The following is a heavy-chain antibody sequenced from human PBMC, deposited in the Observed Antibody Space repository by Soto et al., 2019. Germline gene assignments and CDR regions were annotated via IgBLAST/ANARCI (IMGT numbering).Heavy chain of an antibody. CDR1: GGSFSGYY. V-gene: IGHV4-34*01. CDR2: INHSGST. CDR3: ARSSTSSPSDY. Sequence: QVQLQQWGAGLLKPSETLSLTCAVYGGSFSGYYWSWIRQPPGKGLEWIGEINHSGSTNYNPSLKSRFTISVDTSKNQFSLKLSSVTAADTAVYYCARSSTSSPSDYWGQGTLVTVSS. D-gene: IGHD2-2*01. J-gene: IGHJ4*02.